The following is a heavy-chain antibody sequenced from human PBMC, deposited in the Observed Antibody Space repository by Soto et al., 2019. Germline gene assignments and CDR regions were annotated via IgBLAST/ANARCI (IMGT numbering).Heavy chain of an antibody. CDR1: GLRFSNAW. Sequence: EVQLVESGGGLVKPGESLRLSCAASGLRFSNAWMNWVRQAPGRGLEWLGRIKSLADGGTTDYAEPVKGRFIISRDDSKNSVFVDMNSLQTEDTAVYYCATSPGYYDVSPFDYWGQGVLVTVSS. CDR2: IKSLADGGTT. J-gene: IGHJ4*02. V-gene: IGHV3-15*07. CDR3: ATSPGYYDVSPFDY. D-gene: IGHD3-22*01.